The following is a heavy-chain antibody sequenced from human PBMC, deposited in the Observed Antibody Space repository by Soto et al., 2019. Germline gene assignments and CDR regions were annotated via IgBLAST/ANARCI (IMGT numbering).Heavy chain of an antibody. CDR1: GGSISSGDYY. V-gene: IGHV4-30-4*01. CDR3: AREDASGYDLDRFDY. J-gene: IGHJ4*02. Sequence: PSETLSLTCTVSGGSISSGDYYWSWIRQPPGKGLEWIGYIYYSGSTYYNPSLKSRVTISVDTSKNQFSLKLSSVTAADTAVYYCAREDASGYDLDRFDYWGQGTLVTVSS. CDR2: IYYSGST. D-gene: IGHD5-12*01.